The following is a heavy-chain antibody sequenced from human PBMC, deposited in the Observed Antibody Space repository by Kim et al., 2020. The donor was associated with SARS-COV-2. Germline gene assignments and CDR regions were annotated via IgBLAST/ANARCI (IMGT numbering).Heavy chain of an antibody. CDR3: VRKFGAATMIGDV. D-gene: IGHD2-21*01. J-gene: IGHJ3*01. Sequence: GGSLRLSCTASGFTFSPFAMHWVRQAPGKGLEWVAVIRSDESKRYYAESVKDRFTISRNNSKNTLYLQMNSLRAEDPAIYYCVRKFGAATMIGDVWGLGTLVTVSP. V-gene: IGHV3-33*01. CDR1: GFTFSPFA. CDR2: IRSDESKR.